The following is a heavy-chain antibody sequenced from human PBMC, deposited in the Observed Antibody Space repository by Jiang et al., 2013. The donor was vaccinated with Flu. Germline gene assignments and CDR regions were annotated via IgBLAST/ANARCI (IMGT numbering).Heavy chain of an antibody. CDR1: GFTFSTYE. Sequence: SLRLSCAASGFTFSTYEMNWVRQAPGKGLEWVSYISLFGSTIYYADSVRGRFTISRDNARNSLFLQMNSLRAEDTGVYYCARDRAGSGSYNGHTDAFDIWGQGTMVTASS. J-gene: IGHJ3*02. V-gene: IGHV3-48*03. D-gene: IGHD3-10*01. CDR2: ISLFGSTI. CDR3: ARDRAGSGSYNGHTDAFDI.